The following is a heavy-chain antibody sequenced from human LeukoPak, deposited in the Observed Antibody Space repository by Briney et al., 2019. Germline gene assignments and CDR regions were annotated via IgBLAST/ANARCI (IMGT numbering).Heavy chain of an antibody. CDR2: ISSSGSTI. CDR1: GFTFSSYE. Sequence: HPGGSLRLSCAASGFTFSSYEMNWVRQAPGKGLEWVSYISSSGSTIYYADSVKGRFTISRDNATNSLYLQMNSLRAEDTAVYYCARGGRAQLAVAGTHNIDYWGQGTLVTVSS. D-gene: IGHD6-19*01. V-gene: IGHV3-48*03. CDR3: ARGGRAQLAVAGTHNIDY. J-gene: IGHJ4*02.